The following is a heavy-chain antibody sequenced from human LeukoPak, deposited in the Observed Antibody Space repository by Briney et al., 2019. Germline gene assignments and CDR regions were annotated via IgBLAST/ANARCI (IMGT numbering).Heavy chain of an antibody. D-gene: IGHD2-2*02. CDR2: IWYDGSNK. J-gene: IGHJ6*03. CDR3: AREGGGYCSSTSCYTDYYYYMDV. Sequence: GGSLRLSCAASGFTFSSYGMHWVRQAPGKGLEWVAVIWYDGSNKYYADSVKGRFTISRDNSKSTLYLQMNSLRAEDTAVYYCAREGGGYCSSTSCYTDYYYYMDVWGKGTTVTVSS. V-gene: IGHV3-33*01. CDR1: GFTFSSYG.